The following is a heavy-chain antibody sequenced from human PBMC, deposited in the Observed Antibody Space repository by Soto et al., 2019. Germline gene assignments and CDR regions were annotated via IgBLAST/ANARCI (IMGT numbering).Heavy chain of an antibody. D-gene: IGHD2-2*01. V-gene: IGHV1-69*04. CDR1: GGTFSSYT. Sequence: SVKVSCKASGGTFSSYTISWVRQAPGQGLEWMGRIIPILGIANYAQKFQGRVTITADKSTSTAYMELSSLRSEDTAVYYCARDPYRDDIVVVPAAIGYWGQGTPVTVSS. CDR2: IIPILGIA. J-gene: IGHJ4*02. CDR3: ARDPYRDDIVVVPAAIGY.